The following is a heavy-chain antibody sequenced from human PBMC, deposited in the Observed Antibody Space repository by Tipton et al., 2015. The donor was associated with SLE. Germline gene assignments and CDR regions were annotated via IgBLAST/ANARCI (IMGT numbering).Heavy chain of an antibody. D-gene: IGHD2-15*01. J-gene: IGHJ6*03. CDR3: ARGVAGYYFYYYVDV. CDR2: IYYSGST. Sequence: TLSLTCTVSDGSISSSSYYWGWIRQPPGKGLEWIGSIYYSGSTYYNPSLKSRFTISVDTSKNQLSLKVTSVTAADAAIYYCARGVAGYYFYYYVDVWGKGTTVTISS. V-gene: IGHV4-39*07. CDR1: DGSISSSSYY.